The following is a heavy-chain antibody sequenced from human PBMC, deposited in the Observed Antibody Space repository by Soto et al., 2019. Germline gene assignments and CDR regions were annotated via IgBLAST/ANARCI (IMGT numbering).Heavy chain of an antibody. CDR2: ISYDGSNK. J-gene: IGHJ4*02. CDR1: GFTFSSCG. D-gene: IGHD3-22*01. CDR3: AKDALYDSSGSYFYY. Sequence: GGSLRLSCAASGFTFSSCGMHWVRQAPGKGLEWVAVISYDGSNKYYADSVKGRFTISRDNSKNTLYLQMNSLRAEDTAVYYCAKDALYDSSGSYFYYWGQGTLVTVSS. V-gene: IGHV3-30*18.